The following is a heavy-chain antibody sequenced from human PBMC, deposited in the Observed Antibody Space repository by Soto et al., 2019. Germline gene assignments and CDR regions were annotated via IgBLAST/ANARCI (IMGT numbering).Heavy chain of an antibody. CDR3: ARVTYYDILTGYPPGFRTRYYGMDV. D-gene: IGHD3-9*01. CDR2: MNPNSGNT. CDR1: GYTFTSYD. V-gene: IGHV1-8*01. Sequence: QVQLVQSGAEVKKPGASVKVSCKASGYTFTSYDINWVRQATGQGLEWMGWMNPNSGNTGYAQKFQGRVTMTRNTSISTAYMELSSLRSEDTAVYYCARVTYYDILTGYPPGFRTRYYGMDVWGQGTTVTVSS. J-gene: IGHJ6*02.